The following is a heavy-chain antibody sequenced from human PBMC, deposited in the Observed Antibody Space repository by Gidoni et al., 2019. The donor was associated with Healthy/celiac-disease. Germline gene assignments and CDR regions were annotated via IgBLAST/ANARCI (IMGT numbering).Heavy chain of an antibody. CDR1: GFTFSSYS. CDR2: ISSSSSYI. Sequence: EVQLVESGGGLVKPGGSLRLSCAAPGFTFSSYSMNWVRQAPGKGLEWVSSISSSSSYIYYADSVKGRFTISRDNAKNSLYLQMNSLRAEDTAVYYCARVRSAMGYFDYWGQGTLVTVSS. J-gene: IGHJ4*02. CDR3: ARVRSAMGYFDY. V-gene: IGHV3-21*01.